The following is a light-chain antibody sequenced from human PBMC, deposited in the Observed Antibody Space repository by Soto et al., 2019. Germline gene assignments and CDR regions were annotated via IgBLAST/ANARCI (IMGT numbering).Light chain of an antibody. V-gene: IGKV3-11*01. CDR2: DAS. CDR1: QSFSSY. J-gene: IGKJ5*01. CDR3: QQRSNWPRVT. Sequence: EIVLTQSPATLSLSPGERATLSCSASQSFSSYLAWYQQKPGQAPRLLIYDASNRATGIPARLSGSGSGTDFTLTISSLEPEDFAVYYCQQRSNWPRVTFGQGTRLENK.